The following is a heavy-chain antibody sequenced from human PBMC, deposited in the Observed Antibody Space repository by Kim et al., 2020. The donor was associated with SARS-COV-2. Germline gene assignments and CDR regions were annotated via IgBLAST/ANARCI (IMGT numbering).Heavy chain of an antibody. CDR1: GFTFSSYS. V-gene: IGHV3-21*01. CDR3: ARDERRSYSYVYYYYYGMDV. J-gene: IGHJ6*02. Sequence: GGSLRLSCAASGFTFSSYSMNWVRQAPGKGLEWVSSISSSSSYIYYADSVKGRFTISRDNAKNSLYLQMNSLRAEDTAVYYCARDERRSYSYVYYYYYGMDVWGQGTTVTVSS. CDR2: ISSSSSYI. D-gene: IGHD1-26*01.